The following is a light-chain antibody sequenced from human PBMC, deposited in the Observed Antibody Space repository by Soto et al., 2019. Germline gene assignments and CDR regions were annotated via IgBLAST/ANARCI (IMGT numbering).Light chain of an antibody. V-gene: IGKV2-28*01. CDR2: LGS. Sequence: DIVMTQSPLSLPVTPGEPASISCRSSQRLLHSNGYKDLDWYVQKPGQSPQLLIYLGSYRGSGVPDRFSGSGSGTDFTLKISRVEAEDVGVYFCMQALQTPWTFGQGTKVEV. J-gene: IGKJ1*01. CDR3: MQALQTPWT. CDR1: QRLLHSNGYKD.